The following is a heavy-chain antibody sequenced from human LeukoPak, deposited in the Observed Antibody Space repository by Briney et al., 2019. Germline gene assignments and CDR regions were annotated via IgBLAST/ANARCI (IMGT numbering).Heavy chain of an antibody. V-gene: IGHV1-24*01. CDR1: GYTLTELS. D-gene: IGHD3-9*01. CDR2: FDPEDGET. Sequence: ASVKVSCKVSGYTLTELSMHRVRQAPGKGLEWMGGFDPEDGETIYAQKFQGRVTMTEDTSTDTAYMELSSLRSEDTAVYYCATGYYDILTGVFYFDYWGQGTLVTVSS. CDR3: ATGYYDILTGVFYFDY. J-gene: IGHJ4*02.